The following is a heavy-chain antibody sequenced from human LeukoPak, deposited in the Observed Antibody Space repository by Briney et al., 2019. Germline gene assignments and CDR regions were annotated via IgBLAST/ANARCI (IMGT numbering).Heavy chain of an antibody. CDR1: DTYW. V-gene: IGHV3-74*01. J-gene: IGHJ4*02. Sequence: PGGSLRLSCAASDTYWMHWVRRAPGKGLVWVSHINSDGSWTGYADSVKGRFTISKDNAKNTVSLQMNNLRAEDTAVYYCVTFYETYWGRGTLVTVSS. CDR3: VTFYETY. CDR2: INSDGSWT. D-gene: IGHD2/OR15-2a*01.